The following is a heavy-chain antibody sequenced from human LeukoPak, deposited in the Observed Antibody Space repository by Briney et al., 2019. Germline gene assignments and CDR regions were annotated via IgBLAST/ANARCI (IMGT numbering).Heavy chain of an antibody. CDR2: ISSSGSTI. Sequence: PGGSLRLSCAASGFTFSDYYMSWIRQAPGKGLEWVSYISSSGSTIYYADSVKGRFTISRDNAKNSLYLQMNSLRAEDTAVYYCAKSPYSGSYNPYFDYWGQGTLVTVSS. CDR3: AKSPYSGSYNPYFDY. V-gene: IGHV3-11*01. CDR1: GFTFSDYY. J-gene: IGHJ4*02. D-gene: IGHD1-26*01.